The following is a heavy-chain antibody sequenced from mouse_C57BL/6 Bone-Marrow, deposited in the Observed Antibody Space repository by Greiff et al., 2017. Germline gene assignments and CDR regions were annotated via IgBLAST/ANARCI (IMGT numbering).Heavy chain of an antibody. CDR2: INPSTGGT. V-gene: IGHV1-42*01. CDR1: GYSFTGYY. Sequence: EVQLQQSGPELVKPGASVKISCKASGYSFTGYYMNWVKQSPEKSLEWIGEINPSTGGTTYNQKFKAKATLTVDKSSSTAYMQLKSLTSEDSAVYYYARERLGGYWGQGTTLTVSS. CDR3: ARERLGGY. D-gene: IGHD4-1*01. J-gene: IGHJ2*01.